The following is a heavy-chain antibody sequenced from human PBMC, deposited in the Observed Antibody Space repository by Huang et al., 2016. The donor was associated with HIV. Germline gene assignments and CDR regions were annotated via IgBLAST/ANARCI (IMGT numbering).Heavy chain of an antibody. V-gene: IGHV3-30*02. CDR3: VKETVQWLVTY. CDR1: GFTSSSHG. J-gene: IGHJ4*02. D-gene: IGHD6-19*01. CDR2: IQYEVSNK. Sequence: QVQVVESGGGVVQPGGSLRLSCAASGFTSSSHGMHWVRQAPGKVRGWVAFIQYEVSNKYFADSVKGRFTMSRDNSKNTLYLQMNSLRGEDTAVYYCVKETVQWLVTYWGQGTLVTVSS.